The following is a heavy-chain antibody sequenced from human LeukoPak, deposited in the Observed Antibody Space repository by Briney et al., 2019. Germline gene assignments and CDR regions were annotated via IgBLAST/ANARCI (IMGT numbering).Heavy chain of an antibody. CDR2: ISAYNGNT. D-gene: IGHD3-22*01. Sequence: ASVKVSCKASGDTCTRYGISSVRHAPGQRLEWMGWISAYNGNTNYAQKLQGRVTMTTDTSTSTAYMELRSLRSDDTAVYYCARDWSSGGGYYDCWGQGTLVTVSS. CDR1: GDTCTRYG. CDR3: ARDWSSGGGYYDC. V-gene: IGHV1-18*01. J-gene: IGHJ4*02.